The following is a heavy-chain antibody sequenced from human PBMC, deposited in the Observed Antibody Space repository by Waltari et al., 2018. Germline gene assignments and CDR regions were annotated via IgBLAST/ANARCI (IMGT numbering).Heavy chain of an antibody. J-gene: IGHJ4*02. D-gene: IGHD4-4*01. CDR1: GFNFIGYA. CDR3: ARHLYSIDYLELAN. CDR2: ISDSGVIT. Sequence: EVHLLESGGGLAQPGGSLRLSCAASGFNFIGYAMSWVRQDPGRGVEWVPGISDSGVITNDADSVKGRFTVSRDNSKSTLFLHLNSLRAEDTAVYYCARHLYSIDYLELANWGQGTLVTVSS. V-gene: IGHV3-23*01.